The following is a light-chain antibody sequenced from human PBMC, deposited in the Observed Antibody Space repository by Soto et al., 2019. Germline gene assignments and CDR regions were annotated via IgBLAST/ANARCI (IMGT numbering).Light chain of an antibody. Sequence: EIVLTQSPGTLSLSPGATATLSCRASQSVSRNYLAWFQQKPGQAPRLLIHGASSRAAGTPDRFSGSGSGTDFTLTISRLDPEYFAVYFCHQDGDSPIYTFGPGTKVDFK. V-gene: IGKV3-20*01. CDR2: GAS. CDR3: HQDGDSPIYT. CDR1: QSVSRNY. J-gene: IGKJ3*01.